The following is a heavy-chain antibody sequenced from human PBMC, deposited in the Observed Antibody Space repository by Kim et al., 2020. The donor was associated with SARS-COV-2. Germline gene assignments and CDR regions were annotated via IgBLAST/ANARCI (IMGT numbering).Heavy chain of an antibody. D-gene: IGHD3-22*01. Sequence: GVSLRLSCAASGFTFSSYAMSWVRQAPGKGLEWVSVIYSGGSSTYYADSVKGRFTISRDNSKNTLYLQMNSLRAEDTAVYYCAKSSTVVIIPLDYWGQGTLVTVSS. J-gene: IGHJ4*02. CDR3: AKSSTVVIIPLDY. CDR1: GFTFSSYA. CDR2: IYSGGSST. V-gene: IGHV3-23*03.